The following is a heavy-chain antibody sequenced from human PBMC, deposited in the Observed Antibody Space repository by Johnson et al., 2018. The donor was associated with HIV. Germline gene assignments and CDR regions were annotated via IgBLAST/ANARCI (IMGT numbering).Heavy chain of an antibody. V-gene: IGHV3-9*01. CDR1: GFSFGDYG. J-gene: IGHJ3*02. CDR3: AKGSTLWSDRLGDAFDI. Sequence: VQLVESGGDLVQPGTSLRLSCAASGFSFGDYGMHWVRQAPGKGLEWVSGISWNSDNIDYAGSVKGRFTITRDNARNTLYLQMNSLRDEDTATYYCAKGSTLWSDRLGDAFDIWGQGTLVAVSS. D-gene: IGHD3-3*01. CDR2: ISWNSDNI.